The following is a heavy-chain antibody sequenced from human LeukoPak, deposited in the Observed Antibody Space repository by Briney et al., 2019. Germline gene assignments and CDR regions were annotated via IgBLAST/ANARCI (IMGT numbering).Heavy chain of an antibody. D-gene: IGHD3-3*01. Sequence: GGSLRLSCAASGFTFSSYAMSWVRKAPGKGQEWVSAISGSGGSTYYADSVKGRFTISRDNSKNTLYLQMNSMRAEDTAVYYCAKVWSGYPDYWGQGTLVTVSS. CDR3: AKVWSGYPDY. CDR2: ISGSGGST. J-gene: IGHJ4*02. V-gene: IGHV3-23*01. CDR1: GFTFSSYA.